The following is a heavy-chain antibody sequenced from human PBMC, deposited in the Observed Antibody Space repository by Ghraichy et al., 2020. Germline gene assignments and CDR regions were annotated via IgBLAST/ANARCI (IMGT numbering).Heavy chain of an antibody. J-gene: IGHJ5*02. D-gene: IGHD1-14*01. CDR1: GGSISSYY. Sequence: SETLSLTCTVSGGSISSYYWSWIRQPPGKGLEWIGYIYYSGSTNYNPSLKSRVTISVDTSKNQFSLKLSSVTAADTAVYYCARDLGLAGTTEPNWFDPWGQGTLVTVSS. V-gene: IGHV4-59*01. CDR2: IYYSGST. CDR3: ARDLGLAGTTEPNWFDP.